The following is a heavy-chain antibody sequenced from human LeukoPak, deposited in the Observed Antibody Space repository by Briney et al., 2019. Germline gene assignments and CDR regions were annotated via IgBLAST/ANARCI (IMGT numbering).Heavy chain of an antibody. CDR2: IIPIFGTA. V-gene: IGHV1-69*05. CDR3: ASGDFWSGPFDY. J-gene: IGHJ4*02. D-gene: IGHD3-3*01. CDR1: GGTFSSYA. Sequence: GASVKVSCKASGGTFSSYAISWVRQAPGQGLEWMGRIIPIFGTANYAQKFQGRVTITTDESTSTAYMELSSLRSEDTAVYHCASGDFWSGPFDYWGQGTLVTVSS.